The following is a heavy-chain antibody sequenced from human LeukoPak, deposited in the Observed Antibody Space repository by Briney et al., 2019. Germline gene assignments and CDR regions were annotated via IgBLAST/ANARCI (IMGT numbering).Heavy chain of an antibody. V-gene: IGHV3-30-3*01. Sequence: PGRSLRLSCAASGFTFSSYAMHWVRQAPGKGLEWVAVISYDGSNKYYADSVKGRFTISRDNSKNTLYLQMNSLRAEDTAVYYCARAGYYGSGNWFDPWGQGTLVTVSS. J-gene: IGHJ5*02. D-gene: IGHD3-10*01. CDR2: ISYDGSNK. CDR3: ARAGYYGSGNWFDP. CDR1: GFTFSSYA.